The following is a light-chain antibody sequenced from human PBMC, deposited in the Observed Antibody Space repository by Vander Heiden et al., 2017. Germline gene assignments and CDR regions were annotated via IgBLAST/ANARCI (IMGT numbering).Light chain of an antibody. CDR1: NIGSKS. J-gene: IGLJ2*01. CDR2: EDS. CDR3: QVWDSSSDHPV. Sequence: QPPSVSVAPGQTARITCGGNNIGSKSVHWYQQKPGQAPVLVVYEDSDRPSGIPERFSGSNSGNTATLTISRVEAGDEADYYCQVWDSSSDHPVFGGGTKLTVL. V-gene: IGLV3-21*02.